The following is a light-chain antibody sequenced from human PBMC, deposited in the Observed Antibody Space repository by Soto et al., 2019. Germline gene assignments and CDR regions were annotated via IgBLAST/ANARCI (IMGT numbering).Light chain of an antibody. V-gene: IGLV9-49*01. Sequence: QSVLTQPPSASASLGASVTLTCTLSSDYSFYKVDWYQQRQGKGPRFVMRVGPGGIVGSKGDGIPDRFSVLGSGLNRYLTIKNIQEEDEGDYHCGAYPGSGSNCVYVFGSGTKLTVL. CDR3: GAYPGSGSNCVYV. CDR2: VGPGGIVG. J-gene: IGLJ1*01. CDR1: SDYSFYK.